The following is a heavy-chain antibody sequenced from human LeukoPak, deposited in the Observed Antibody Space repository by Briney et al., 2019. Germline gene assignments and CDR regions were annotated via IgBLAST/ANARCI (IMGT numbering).Heavy chain of an antibody. CDR1: GFTFSSYG. CDR3: AKGVASIAARPFSWFDP. CDR2: ISYDGSNK. D-gene: IGHD6-6*01. V-gene: IGHV3-30*18. Sequence: PGRSLRLSCAASGFTFSSYGMHWARPAPGKGLGWVAVISYDGSNKYYADSVKGRFTISRDNSKNTLYLQMNSLRAEDTAVYYCAKGVASIAARPFSWFDPWGQGTLVTVSS. J-gene: IGHJ5*02.